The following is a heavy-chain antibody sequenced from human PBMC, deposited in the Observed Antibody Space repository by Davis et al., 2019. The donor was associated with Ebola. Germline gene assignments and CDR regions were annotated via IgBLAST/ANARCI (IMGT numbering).Heavy chain of an antibody. CDR2: ISGSGGNT. CDR1: GFTFSSYA. D-gene: IGHD6-13*01. CDR3: AKVPLPIYSSSWYRDYGMDV. V-gene: IGHV3-23*01. Sequence: GGSLRLSCAASGFTFSSYAMSWVRQAPGKGLEWVSAISGSGGNTYYADSVKGRFTISRDNSKNTRYLQMNSLRAEDTAVYYCAKVPLPIYSSSWYRDYGMDVWGQGTTVTVSS. J-gene: IGHJ6*02.